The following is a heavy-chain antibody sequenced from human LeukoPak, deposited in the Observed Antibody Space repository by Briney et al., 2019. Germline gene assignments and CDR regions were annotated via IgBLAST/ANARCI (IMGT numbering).Heavy chain of an antibody. CDR3: ARSYYDILGAFDY. D-gene: IGHD3-9*01. Sequence: SVKFSCKPFGCTFSSYAISVVRQAPGQGLKLMRGIIPIFGTANYAQKFQGRVTITADESTSTAYMELSSLRSEDTAVYYCARSYYDILGAFDYWGQGTLVTVSS. V-gene: IGHV1-69*13. CDR2: IIPIFGTA. CDR1: GCTFSSYA. J-gene: IGHJ4*02.